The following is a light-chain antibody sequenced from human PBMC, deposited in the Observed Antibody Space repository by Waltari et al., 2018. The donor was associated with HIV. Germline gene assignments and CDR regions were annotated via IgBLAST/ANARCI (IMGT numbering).Light chain of an antibody. Sequence: QSALTQPASVSGSPGQSITTSCTGSNTDAGGYHHVSWYQQHPGKAPKLMIYEVSNRPSGVSNRFSGSKSGNTASLTISGLQTEDEADYYCSSYTSSNTLVFGGGTKLTVL. CDR3: SSYTSSNTLV. V-gene: IGLV2-14*01. CDR2: EVS. CDR1: NTDAGGYHH. J-gene: IGLJ2*01.